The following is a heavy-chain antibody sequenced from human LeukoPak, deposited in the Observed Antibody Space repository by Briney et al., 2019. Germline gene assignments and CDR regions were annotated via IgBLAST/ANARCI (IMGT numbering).Heavy chain of an antibody. CDR1: GGSVSSGSYY. Sequence: SETLSLTCSVFGGSVSSGSYYWSWIWQSPGKGLEWIGCIYYSGSTNYNPSLRGRVAMSIDTSKNHFSLRLISVTAADTAIYYCARAPGIVGTTPFGNYWGRGTLVTVSS. CDR2: IYYSGST. J-gene: IGHJ4*02. V-gene: IGHV4-61*03. D-gene: IGHD1-26*01. CDR3: ARAPGIVGTTPFGNY.